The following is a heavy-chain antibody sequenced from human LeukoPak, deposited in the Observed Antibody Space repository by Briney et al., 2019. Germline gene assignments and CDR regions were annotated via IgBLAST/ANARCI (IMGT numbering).Heavy chain of an antibody. V-gene: IGHV3-23*01. D-gene: IGHD3-22*01. CDR2: ISGSGGNT. CDR1: GFTFSSYA. J-gene: IGHJ3*02. CDR3: AKLTMIVAVMDAFDT. Sequence: GGSLRLSCAASGFTFSSYAMTWVRQAPGKGLEWVSDISGSGGNTYYADSVKGRFTISRDNYKNTLYLQMNSLRAEDTAVYYCAKLTMIVAVMDAFDTWGQGTMVTVSS.